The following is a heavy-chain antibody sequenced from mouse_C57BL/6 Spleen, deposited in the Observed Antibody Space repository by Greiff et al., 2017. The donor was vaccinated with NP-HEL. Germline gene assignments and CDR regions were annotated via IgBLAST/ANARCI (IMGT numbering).Heavy chain of an antibody. V-gene: IGHV5-6*01. CDR2: ISSGGSYT. CDR1: GFTFSSYG. CDR3: ARRRLFDY. J-gene: IGHJ2*01. Sequence: EVHLVESGGDLVKPGGSLKLSCAASGFTFSSYGMSWVRQTPDKRLEWVATISSGGSYTYYPDSVKGRFTISRDNAKNTLYLQMSSLKSEDTAMYYCARRRLFDYWGHSTTLTVSS.